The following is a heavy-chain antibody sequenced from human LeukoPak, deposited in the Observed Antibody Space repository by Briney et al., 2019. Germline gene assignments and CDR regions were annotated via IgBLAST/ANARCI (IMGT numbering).Heavy chain of an antibody. V-gene: IGHV3-30*14. CDR2: ISYDGSNK. D-gene: IGHD2-8*01. CDR3: ARAGMRYYMDV. Sequence: GGSLRLSCAASGFTFSSYAMHWVRQAPGKGLEWVAVISYDGSNKYYADSVKGRFTISRDNSKNTLYLQMNSLRAEDTAVYYCARAGMRYYMDVWGKGTTVTVSS. J-gene: IGHJ6*03. CDR1: GFTFSSYA.